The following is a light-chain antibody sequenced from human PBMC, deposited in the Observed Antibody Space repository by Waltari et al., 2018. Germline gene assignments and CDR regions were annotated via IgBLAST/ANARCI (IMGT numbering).Light chain of an antibody. CDR1: SGHSSNI. CDR2: VNSDGRH. Sequence: QLVLTQSPSASASLGASVKLTCTLSSGHSSNIIAWLQQQPEKGPRYLMKVNSDGRHSKGDDIPDRFAGAGPGAERYLTSSSVQSEDEADYYCQTGGHGTWVFGGGTTLTVL. V-gene: IGLV4-69*01. J-gene: IGLJ3*02. CDR3: QTGGHGTWV.